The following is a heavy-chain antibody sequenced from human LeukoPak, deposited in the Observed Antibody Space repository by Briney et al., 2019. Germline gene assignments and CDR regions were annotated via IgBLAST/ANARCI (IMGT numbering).Heavy chain of an antibody. D-gene: IGHD6-13*01. CDR3: ARDSGSYSLPVY. CDR2: IIPIFGTA. J-gene: IGHJ4*02. CDR1: GYTFTSYD. V-gene: IGHV1-69*05. Sequence: GASVKVSCKASGYTFTSYDINWVRQAPGQGLEWMGGIIPIFGTANYAQKFQGRVTITTDESTSTAYMELSSLRSEDTAVYYCARDSGSYSLPVYWGQGTLVTVSS.